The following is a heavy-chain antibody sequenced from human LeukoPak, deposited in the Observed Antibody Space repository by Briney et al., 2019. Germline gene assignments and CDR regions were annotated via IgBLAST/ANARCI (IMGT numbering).Heavy chain of an antibody. V-gene: IGHV3-23*01. J-gene: IGHJ5*02. CDR1: GFAFRNNA. CDR3: ARDGSSWSNWLDP. Sequence: GGSLRLSCVASGFAFRNNAMSWVRQAPGKGLEWVSLISDSGGSTNYADSVKGRFTISRDNSKNTLYLQMNSLRAEDTAVYYCARDGSSWSNWLDPWGQGTLVTVSS. CDR2: ISDSGGST. D-gene: IGHD6-13*01.